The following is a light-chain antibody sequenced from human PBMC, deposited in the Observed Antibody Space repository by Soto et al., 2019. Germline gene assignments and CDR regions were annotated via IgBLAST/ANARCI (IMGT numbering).Light chain of an antibody. V-gene: IGLV2-14*03. Sequence: QSALTQPASVSGSPGQSITISCTGTSSDVGGYNFVSWYQQHPGKAPKLMLYNVYDRPSGISHRFSGSRSGNTASLTISGLQAEDEAHYYCNPYTSSSPLVFGGGTKVNVL. CDR3: NPYTSSSPLV. CDR1: SSDVGGYNF. CDR2: NVY. J-gene: IGLJ2*01.